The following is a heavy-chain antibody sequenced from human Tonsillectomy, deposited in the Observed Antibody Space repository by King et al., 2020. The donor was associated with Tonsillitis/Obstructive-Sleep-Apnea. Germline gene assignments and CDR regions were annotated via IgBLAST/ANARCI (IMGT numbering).Heavy chain of an antibody. J-gene: IGHJ6*03. CDR2: INAGNGYT. V-gene: IGHV1-3*01. CDR1: GYTFSGYA. D-gene: IGHD3-22*01. Sequence: QLVQSGTEVKKPGASVKVSCRSSGYTFSGYAMHWVRQAPGQRLEWLGWINAGNGYTKYSQNFQGRVTITRDTSANTAYMELSSLKSEDTAVNYCARGLFTFYYYYMDVWGKGTTVTVSS. CDR3: ARGLFTFYYYYMDV.